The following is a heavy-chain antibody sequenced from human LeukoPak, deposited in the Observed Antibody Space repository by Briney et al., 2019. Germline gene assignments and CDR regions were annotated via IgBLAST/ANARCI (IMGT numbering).Heavy chain of an antibody. CDR3: ARDARSIRFLEWLLYRVYFDY. J-gene: IGHJ4*02. Sequence: GGSLRLSCAASGFTFSSYAMHWVRQAPGKGLEWVAVISYDRSNKYYADSVKGRFTISRDNSKNTLYLQMNSLRAEDTAVYYCARDARSIRFLEWLLYRVYFDYWGQGTLVTVSS. CDR1: GFTFSSYA. D-gene: IGHD3-3*01. CDR2: ISYDRSNK. V-gene: IGHV3-30*04.